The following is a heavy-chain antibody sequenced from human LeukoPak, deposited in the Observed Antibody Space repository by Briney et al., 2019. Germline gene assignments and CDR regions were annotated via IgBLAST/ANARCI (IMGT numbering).Heavy chain of an antibody. CDR3: AKGPLFCSGGSCYSSPFDY. CDR2: ISGSGGST. J-gene: IGHJ4*02. V-gene: IGHV3-23*01. CDR1: RFTFSDYA. D-gene: IGHD2-15*01. Sequence: GGSLRLSCAAFRFTFSDYAMSWVRQAPGKGLEWVSAISGSGGSTYYADSVKGRFTIPRDNSKNTLYLQMNSLRAEDTAVYYCAKGPLFCSGGSCYSSPFDYWGQGTLVTVS.